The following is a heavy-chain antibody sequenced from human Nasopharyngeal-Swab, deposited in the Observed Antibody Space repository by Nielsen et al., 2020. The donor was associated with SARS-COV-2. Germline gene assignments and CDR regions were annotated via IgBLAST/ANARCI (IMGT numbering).Heavy chain of an antibody. V-gene: IGHV4-4*02. D-gene: IGHD3-10*01. CDR3: ARDQEDGVGYYYGMDV. CDR2: IYHSGST. Sequence: WIRQPPGKGLEWIGEIYHSGSTNYNPSLKSRVTISVDKSKNQFSLKLSSVTAADTAVYYCARDQEDGVGYYYGMDVWGQGTTVTVSS. J-gene: IGHJ6*02.